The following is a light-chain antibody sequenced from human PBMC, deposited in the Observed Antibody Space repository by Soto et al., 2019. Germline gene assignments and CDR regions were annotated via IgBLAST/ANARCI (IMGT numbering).Light chain of an antibody. CDR1: QSISSY. J-gene: IGKJ4*01. CDR2: DAS. Sequence: EIVLTQSPATLSLSPGERATLSCRASQSISSYLAWYQQKPGQAPRLLIYDASNRATGIPARFSGSWSGTDFTLTISSLEPEDFALYFCQQRSNWLTLTFGGGTKVEIK. CDR3: QQRSNWLTLT. V-gene: IGKV3-11*01.